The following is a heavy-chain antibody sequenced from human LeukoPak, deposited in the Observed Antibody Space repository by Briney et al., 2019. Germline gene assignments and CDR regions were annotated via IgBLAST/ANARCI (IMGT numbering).Heavy chain of an antibody. V-gene: IGHV3-7*01. J-gene: IGHJ4*02. Sequence: GGSLRLSCAASGFTFSTYWMDWVRQAPGKGLEWVASIKEDGSDTNYVGSVRGRFTVSRDNTKNSLYLQMNSLRAGDTAVYYCASDRAYSQFDYWGQGTLVTVSS. CDR2: IKEDGSDT. CDR3: ASDRAYSQFDY. CDR1: GFTFSTYW. D-gene: IGHD2-15*01.